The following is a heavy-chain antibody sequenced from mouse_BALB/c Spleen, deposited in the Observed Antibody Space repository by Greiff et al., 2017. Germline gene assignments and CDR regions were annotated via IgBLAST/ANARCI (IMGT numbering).Heavy chain of an antibody. CDR2: ISSGGSYT. V-gene: IGHV5-6-4*01. CDR1: GFTFSSYT. Sequence: EVKLVESGGGLVKPGGSLKLSCAASGFTFSSYTMSWVRQTPEKRLEWVATISSGGSYTYYPDSVKGRFTIARDNAKNTLYLQRSRLKSEDTAMYCCTRETEGFDYWGQGTTLTVSS. J-gene: IGHJ2*01. CDR3: TRETEGFDY. D-gene: IGHD4-1*01.